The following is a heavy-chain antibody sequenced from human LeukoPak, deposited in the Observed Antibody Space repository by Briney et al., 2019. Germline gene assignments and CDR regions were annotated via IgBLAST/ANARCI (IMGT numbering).Heavy chain of an antibody. CDR1: GGSISSYY. V-gene: IGHV4-59*01. Sequence: SETLSLTCTVSGGSISSYYSSWIRQPPGKGLEWIGYIYYSGSTNYNPSLKSRVTISVDTSKNQFSLKLSSVTAADTAVYYCARVDTAEFDPWGQGTLVTVSS. J-gene: IGHJ5*02. CDR3: ARVDTAEFDP. D-gene: IGHD5-18*01. CDR2: IYYSGST.